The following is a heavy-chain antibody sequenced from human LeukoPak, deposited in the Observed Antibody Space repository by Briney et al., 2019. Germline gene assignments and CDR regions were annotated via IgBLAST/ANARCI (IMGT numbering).Heavy chain of an antibody. D-gene: IGHD3-3*01. J-gene: IGHJ3*02. CDR2: IASSGST. V-gene: IGHV4-4*07. CDR1: GRSISRYY. Sequence: SETLSLTCTVSGRSISRYYRSWIRQPAGKGLEWIGHIASSGSTSYNPSLKSRVTMSGDTSRNQFSLKLSSVTAADTAVYYCASTKVDFWSGYDAFDIWGQGTMVTVSS. CDR3: ASTKVDFWSGYDAFDI.